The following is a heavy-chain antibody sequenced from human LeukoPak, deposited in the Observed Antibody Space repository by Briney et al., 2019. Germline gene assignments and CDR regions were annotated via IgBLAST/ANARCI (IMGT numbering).Heavy chain of an antibody. V-gene: IGHV4-61*02. J-gene: IGHJ3*02. Sequence: TSETLSLTCTVSGGSISSGSYYWSWIRQPAGKGLEWIGRIYTSGSTTYNSSLKSRVTISLDTSKNHFSLRLSSVTAADTAVYYCARARPYYYDSSGLDNAFDIWGQGTMVTVSS. CDR3: ARARPYYYDSSGLDNAFDI. CDR1: GGSISSGSYY. D-gene: IGHD3-22*01. CDR2: IYTSGST.